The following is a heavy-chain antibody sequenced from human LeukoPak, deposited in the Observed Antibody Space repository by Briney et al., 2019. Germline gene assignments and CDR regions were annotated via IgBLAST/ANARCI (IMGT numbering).Heavy chain of an antibody. Sequence: PGRSLTLSCAASKFTFSHYGMHWVRQAPGKGLQWVAVIWSDGTNQYYADSVKGRFTISRDNSNKMVYLQMNSLRDDDTGVYYCAKDARRGFDYSNSLEYWGQGALVTLFS. CDR1: KFTFSHYG. CDR2: IWSDGTNQ. D-gene: IGHD4-11*01. J-gene: IGHJ4*02. CDR3: AKDARRGFDYSNSLEY. V-gene: IGHV3-33*06.